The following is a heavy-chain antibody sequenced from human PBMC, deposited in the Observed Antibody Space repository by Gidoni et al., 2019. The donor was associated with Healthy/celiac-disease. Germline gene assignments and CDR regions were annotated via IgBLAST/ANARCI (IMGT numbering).Heavy chain of an antibody. CDR1: GGTFSSYA. J-gene: IGHJ4*02. Sequence: QVQLVQSGAEVKKPGSSLKVSCKASGGTFSSYAISWVRQAPGQGLEWMGGIIPIFGTANYAQKFQGRVTITEDEYTSTAYMELSSLRSEDTAVYYCARGDDIARSSGGRFDYWGQGTLVTVSS. CDR3: ARGDDIARSSGGRFDY. V-gene: IGHV1-69*01. CDR2: IIPIFGTA. D-gene: IGHD6-13*01.